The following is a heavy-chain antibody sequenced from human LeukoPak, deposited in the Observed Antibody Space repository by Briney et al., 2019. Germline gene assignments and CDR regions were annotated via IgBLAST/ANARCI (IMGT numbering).Heavy chain of an antibody. CDR2: INHSGST. CDR1: GGSFSGYY. V-gene: IGHV4-34*01. D-gene: IGHD4-23*01. J-gene: IGHJ6*02. CDR3: AREQDTVVLNGMDV. Sequence: PSETLSLTCAVYGGSFSGYYGSWIRQPPGKGLEWIGEINHSGSTNYNPSLKSRVTISVDTSKNQFSLKLSSVTAADTAVYYCAREQDTVVLNGMDVWGQGTTVTVSS.